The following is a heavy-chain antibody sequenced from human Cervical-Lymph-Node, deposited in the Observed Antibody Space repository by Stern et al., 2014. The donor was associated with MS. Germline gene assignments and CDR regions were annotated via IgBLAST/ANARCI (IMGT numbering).Heavy chain of an antibody. Sequence: VQLVESGGGVVQPGRSLRLSCADSGFTFSRYTMHWVRQAPGKGLECVATISYDGINKYYADSVKGRFSISRDNSKNTLFLQINSLRAEDTAVYYCAGSYSKRVPEYHWGLGTLVIVSS. CDR3: AGSYSKRVPEYH. CDR1: GFTFSRYT. D-gene: IGHD6-13*01. CDR2: ISYDGINK. J-gene: IGHJ5*02. V-gene: IGHV3-30*01.